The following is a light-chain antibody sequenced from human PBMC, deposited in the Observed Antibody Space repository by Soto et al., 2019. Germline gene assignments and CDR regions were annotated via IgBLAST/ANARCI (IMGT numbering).Light chain of an antibody. Sequence: QSVLTQPASVSGSPGQSITISCTGTSSDVGGYNSVSWYQQHPGKAPELIIYEVSNRPSGVSNRFSGSKSGNTASLTISGLQAEDEADYFCSSYTNINTRVFGGGTKVTVL. CDR2: EVS. CDR1: SSDVGGYNS. J-gene: IGLJ3*02. V-gene: IGLV2-14*01. CDR3: SSYTNINTRV.